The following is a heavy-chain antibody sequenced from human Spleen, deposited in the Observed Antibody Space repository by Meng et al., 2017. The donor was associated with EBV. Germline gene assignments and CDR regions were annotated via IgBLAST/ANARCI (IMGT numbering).Heavy chain of an antibody. V-gene: IGHV1-8*01. CDR1: GYSCSSYH. Sequence: QVQLVQSGAEVKKPXASVKVSCKASGYSCSSYHINWVRQATGQGLEWMGWMNPNTGDTGYAQKFQGRVSMTRDTSLSTAYMDLSSLTSEDTAVYFCARFPPGWGSGIYYYYYGLDVGGQGTSGTVSS. J-gene: IGHJ6*02. D-gene: IGHD3-10*01. CDR3: ARFPPGWGSGIYYYYYGLDV. CDR2: MNPNTGDT.